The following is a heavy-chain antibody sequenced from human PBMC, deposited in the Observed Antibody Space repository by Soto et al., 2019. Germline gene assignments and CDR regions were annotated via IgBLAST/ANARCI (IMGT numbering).Heavy chain of an antibody. CDR2: IYYRGST. J-gene: IGHJ3*02. CDR1: GGSISYYY. CDR3: AGAGAVAGYDAFDI. D-gene: IGHD6-19*01. Sequence: PSETLSLTCTVSGGSISYYYWTWIRQPPGRGLEWIGYIYYRGSTDYSPSIKSRVTIKVDTSKNQFSLKLSFVSAADTAVYYCAGAGAVAGYDAFDIWGQGTMVT. V-gene: IGHV4-59*01.